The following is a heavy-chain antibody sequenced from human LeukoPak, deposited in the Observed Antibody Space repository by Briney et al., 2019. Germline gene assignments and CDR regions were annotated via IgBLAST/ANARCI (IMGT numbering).Heavy chain of an antibody. CDR3: AKDPYSGTYTIDH. J-gene: IGHJ4*02. V-gene: IGHV3-30*18. CDR1: GFSFGGYG. Sequence: GGSLRLSCAASGFSFGGYGMHWVRQAPGKGLEWVAVISYDGSNAYYADSVKGRFTISRDNSKNTLYLQMSSLRAEDTAVYYCAKDPYSGTYTIDHWGQGTPVTVSS. D-gene: IGHD1-26*01. CDR2: ISYDGSNA.